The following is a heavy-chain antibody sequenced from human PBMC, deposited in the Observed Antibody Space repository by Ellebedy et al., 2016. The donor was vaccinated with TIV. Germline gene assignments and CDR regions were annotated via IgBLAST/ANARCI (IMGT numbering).Heavy chain of an antibody. D-gene: IGHD6-19*01. V-gene: IGHV1-2*02. J-gene: IGHJ4*02. Sequence: AAPVKVSCKASGYTFTVYYLYWVRQAPGQGLAWMGWINPYSGATNYAQTFQGRVTMTRDASISTAYMELSRLRSDDSAVYYCSRDVVVAGTYWGQGTLVTVSS. CDR2: INPYSGAT. CDR1: GYTFTVYY. CDR3: SRDVVVAGTY.